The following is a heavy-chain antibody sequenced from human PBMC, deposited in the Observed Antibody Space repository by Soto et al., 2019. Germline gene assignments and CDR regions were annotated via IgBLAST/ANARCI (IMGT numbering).Heavy chain of an antibody. D-gene: IGHD2-8*01. CDR1: GFTFSSHW. CDR2: INQDGSDQ. Sequence: EVQVVESGGDLVQPGGSLRLSCAASGFTFSSHWMTWVRQVPGKGLEGVANINQDGSDQYYVDSVKGRFTISRDNAKNSLCLHMNSLRVEDTAVYYCATSMRHTLNPWGQGTLVTVSS. CDR3: ATSMRHTLNP. V-gene: IGHV3-7*01. J-gene: IGHJ5*02.